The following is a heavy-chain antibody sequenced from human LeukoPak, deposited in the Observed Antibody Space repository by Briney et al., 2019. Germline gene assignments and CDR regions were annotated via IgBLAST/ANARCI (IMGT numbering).Heavy chain of an antibody. CDR1: GGSFSGYY. CDR2: INHSGST. V-gene: IGHV4-34*01. J-gene: IGHJ4*02. CDR3: ARGLDLDFDY. Sequence: SETLSLTCAVYGGSFSGYYWSWIRQPPGKGREWIGEINHSGSTNYNPSLKSRVTISVDTSKNQFSLKLSSVTAADTAVYYCARGLDLDFDYWGQGTLVTVSS. D-gene: IGHD2-2*03.